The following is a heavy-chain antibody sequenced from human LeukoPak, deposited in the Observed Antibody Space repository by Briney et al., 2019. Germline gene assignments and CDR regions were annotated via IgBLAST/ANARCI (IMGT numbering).Heavy chain of an antibody. V-gene: IGHV3-11*01. D-gene: IGHD3-22*01. CDR1: GFTFSDFY. CDR3: ARSADRSGYFREITLYYFDY. Sequence: GGSLRLSCAASGFTFSDFYMTWIRQAPGKGLEWVSYISNRGSTIHYADSVRGRFTISRDNAKKSLYLQMNSLRAEDTAVYYCARSADRSGYFREITLYYFDYWGQGTLVTVSS. CDR2: ISNRGSTI. J-gene: IGHJ4*02.